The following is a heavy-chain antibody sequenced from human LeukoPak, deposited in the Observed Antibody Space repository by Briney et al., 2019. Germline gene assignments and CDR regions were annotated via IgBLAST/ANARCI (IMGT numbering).Heavy chain of an antibody. CDR3: AREGYSSSWSDAFDI. Sequence: VASVKVSCKASGGTFSSYAISWVRQAPGQGLEWMGGIIPIFGTANYAQKFQGRVTITADESTSTAYMELSSLRSEDTAVYYCAREGYSSSWSDAFDIWGQGTMVTVSS. D-gene: IGHD6-13*01. V-gene: IGHV1-69*01. J-gene: IGHJ3*02. CDR2: IIPIFGTA. CDR1: GGTFSSYA.